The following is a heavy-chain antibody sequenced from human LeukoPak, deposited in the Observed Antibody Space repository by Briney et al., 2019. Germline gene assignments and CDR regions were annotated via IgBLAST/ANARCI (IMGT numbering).Heavy chain of an antibody. D-gene: IGHD3-10*01. CDR3: ARRMVRGVMDYFDY. V-gene: IGHV5-51*01. CDR2: IYPGDSDT. Sequence: GEALKISFKGSGYSFTTYWIGWVRQMPGKGLEWMGIIYPGDSDTRYSPSFQGQVTISADKSINTAYLQWSSLKASDTAMYYCARRMVRGVMDYFDYWGQGTLVTVSS. J-gene: IGHJ4*02. CDR1: GYSFTTYW.